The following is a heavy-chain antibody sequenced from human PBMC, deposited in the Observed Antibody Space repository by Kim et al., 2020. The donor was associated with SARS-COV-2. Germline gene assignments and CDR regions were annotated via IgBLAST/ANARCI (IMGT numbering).Heavy chain of an antibody. D-gene: IGHD6-19*01. CDR2: IKQDGSEK. J-gene: IGHJ6*02. V-gene: IGHV3-7*03. Sequence: GGSLRLSCAASGFTFSSYWMSWVRQAPGKGLEWVANIKQDGSEKYYVDSVKGRFTISRDNAKNSLYLQMNSLRDEDTAVYYCARDTSAHGSGWYGGPYYFFYGLDVWGQGTTVTVSS. CDR1: GFTFSSYW. CDR3: ARDTSAHGSGWYGGPYYFFYGLDV.